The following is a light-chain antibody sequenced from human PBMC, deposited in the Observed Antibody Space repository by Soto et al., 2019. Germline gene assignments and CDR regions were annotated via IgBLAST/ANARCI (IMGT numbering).Light chain of an antibody. V-gene: IGLV1-44*01. CDR3: AAWDDILNAVV. J-gene: IGLJ2*01. Sequence: QSVLTQPPSASGSPGQTVTMSCSGSSSNVETNTVNWYQHLPGAAPKLLIHTNNQRPSGVPDRFSGSRSGTSASLAISGLQSEDEAEYYCAAWDDILNAVVFGGGTKLTVL. CDR2: TNN. CDR1: SSNVETNT.